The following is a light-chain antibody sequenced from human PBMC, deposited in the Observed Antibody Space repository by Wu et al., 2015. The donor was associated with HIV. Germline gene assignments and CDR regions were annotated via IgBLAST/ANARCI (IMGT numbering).Light chain of an antibody. J-gene: IGKJ4*01. Sequence: EIVLTQSPATLSLSPGERATLPCRASQSISTYLAWYQQKLGQAPRLLIYDASNRATGIPARFSGSGSGTDFTLTVSSLEPEDFAVYYCQQRSNWPLTFGGGTKVEIK. V-gene: IGKV3-11*01. CDR2: DAS. CDR3: QQRSNWPLT. CDR1: QSISTY.